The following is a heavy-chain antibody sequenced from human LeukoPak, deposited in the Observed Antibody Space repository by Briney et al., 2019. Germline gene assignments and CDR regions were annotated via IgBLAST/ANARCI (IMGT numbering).Heavy chain of an antibody. V-gene: IGHV1-2*02. D-gene: IGHD2-2*01. CDR2: INPNSGGT. J-gene: IGHJ4*02. CDR1: GYTFTGYY. Sequence: ASVKVSCKASGYTFTGYYMHWVRQAPGQGLEWMGWINPNSGGTNYAQKFQGRVTTTRDTSISTAYMELSRLRSDDTAVYYCASHCSSTSCYDDYWGQGTLVTVSS. CDR3: ASHCSSTSCYDDY.